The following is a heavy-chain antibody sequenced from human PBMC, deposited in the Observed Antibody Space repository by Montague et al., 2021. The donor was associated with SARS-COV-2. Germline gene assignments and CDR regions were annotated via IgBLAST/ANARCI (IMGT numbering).Heavy chain of an antibody. V-gene: IGHV4-4*07. Sequence: SETLSLTCSVSGDSITNHYWYWSRKPPRKGLVLIGSVHFIGNTNICPFFSSRITMSADTYTNKFSLKLTSVTAADTAIYFCARARFVFGAGRQGAIDFWGQGTLVTVSS. CDR2: VHFIGNT. CDR1: GDSITNHY. CDR3: ARARFVFGAGRQGAIDF. D-gene: IGHD4/OR15-4a*01. J-gene: IGHJ4*02.